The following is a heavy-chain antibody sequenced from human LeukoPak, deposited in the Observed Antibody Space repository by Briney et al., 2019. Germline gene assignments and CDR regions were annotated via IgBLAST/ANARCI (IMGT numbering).Heavy chain of an antibody. CDR2: IYYSGRS. CDR3: ARRKRIGTKAAWGY. D-gene: IGHD1-14*01. J-gene: IGHJ4*02. Sequence: SSETLSLTCTVPGGSISSSSYYWGWIRQPPGKGLEWLGSIYYSGRSYYNPAHKSRVTISVDTSKNQFSLKLSSVTAADTAVYYCARRKRIGTKAAWGYWGQGTLVTVSS. CDR1: GGSISSSSYY. V-gene: IGHV4-39*01.